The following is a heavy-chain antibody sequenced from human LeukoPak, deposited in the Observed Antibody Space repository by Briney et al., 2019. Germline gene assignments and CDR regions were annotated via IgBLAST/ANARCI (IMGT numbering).Heavy chain of an antibody. V-gene: IGHV3-23*01. Sequence: GGSLRLSCAASGFTFSSYAMSWVRQAPGKGLEWVSAISGSGGSTYYADSVKGRFTISRDNSKNTLYLQMNSLRAEDTAIYYCAKDDYSYYAMDVWGRGTTVTVSS. CDR1: GFTFSSYA. CDR2: ISGSGGST. J-gene: IGHJ6*02. CDR3: AKDDYSYYAMDV.